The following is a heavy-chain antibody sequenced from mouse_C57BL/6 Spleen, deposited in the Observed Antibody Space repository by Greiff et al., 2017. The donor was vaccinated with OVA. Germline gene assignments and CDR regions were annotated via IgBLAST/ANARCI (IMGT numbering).Heavy chain of an antibody. J-gene: IGHJ1*03. CDR2: IYPSDSET. CDR1: GYTFTSYW. D-gene: IGHD1-1*01. V-gene: IGHV1-61*01. Sequence: VQLQQPGAELVRPGSSVKLSCKASGYTFTSYWMDWVKQRPGQGLEWIGYIYPSDSETHYNQKFKDKATLTVDKTSSTAYMQLSSLTSEDSAVYYGARCPFYYGSRNWYFDVWGTGTTVTVSA. CDR3: ARCPFYYGSRNWYFDV.